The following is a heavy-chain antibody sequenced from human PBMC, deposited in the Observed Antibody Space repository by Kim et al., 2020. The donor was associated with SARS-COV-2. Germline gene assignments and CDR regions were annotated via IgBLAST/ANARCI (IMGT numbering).Heavy chain of an antibody. Sequence: GGSLRLSCAASGFTFSSYAMHWVRQAPGKGLEWVAVISYDGSNKYYADSVKGRFTISRDNSKNTLYLQMNSLRAEDTAVYYCARIPGGNYYGPSDYWGQGTLVTVSS. CDR1: GFTFSSYA. V-gene: IGHV3-30-3*01. D-gene: IGHD1-26*01. J-gene: IGHJ4*02. CDR2: ISYDGSNK. CDR3: ARIPGGNYYGPSDY.